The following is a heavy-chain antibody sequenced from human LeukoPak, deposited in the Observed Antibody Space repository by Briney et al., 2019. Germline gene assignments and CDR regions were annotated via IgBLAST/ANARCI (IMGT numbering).Heavy chain of an antibody. J-gene: IGHJ4*02. D-gene: IGHD3-10*01. Sequence: PGGSLRLSCAASGFIFGSYAMHWVRQAPGKGLEWVAFISYDGSDKYDADSVKGRFTISRDNSKNTQYLQMNSLRAEDTAVYYCARAYYSGSGDLYYFDYWGQGTLVTVSS. CDR1: GFIFGSYA. CDR3: ARAYYSGSGDLYYFDY. CDR2: ISYDGSDK. V-gene: IGHV3-30*04.